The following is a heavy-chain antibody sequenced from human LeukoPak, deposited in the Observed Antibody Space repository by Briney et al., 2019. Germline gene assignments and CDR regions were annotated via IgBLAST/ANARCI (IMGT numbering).Heavy chain of an antibody. D-gene: IGHD2-2*02. J-gene: IGHJ6*02. CDR2: INPNSGGT. V-gene: IGHV1-2*06. CDR3: ARVGCSSTSCYTGLGMDV. Sequence: GASVKVSCKASGYTFTGYYMHWVRQAPGQGLEWMGQINPNSGGTNYAQKFQGRVTMTRDTSISTAYMELSRLRSDDTAVYYCARVGCSSTSCYTGLGMDVWGQGTTVTVSS. CDR1: GYTFTGYY.